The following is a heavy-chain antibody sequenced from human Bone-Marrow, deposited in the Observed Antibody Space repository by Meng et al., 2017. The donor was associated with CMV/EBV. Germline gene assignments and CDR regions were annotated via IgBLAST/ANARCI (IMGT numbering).Heavy chain of an antibody. CDR2: ISPKDGGT. J-gene: IGHJ4*02. CDR3: ARNIGAY. CDR1: GYTFGGHY. V-gene: IGHV1-2*02. D-gene: IGHD2/OR15-2a*01. Sequence: ASVKVSCKASGYTFGGHYIHWVRQAPGQGPEWMGWISPKDGGTDYAQKFQGRVTMTRDTSITTAYMDLSKLRSDDTAVYYCARNIGAYWGQGTLVTVSS.